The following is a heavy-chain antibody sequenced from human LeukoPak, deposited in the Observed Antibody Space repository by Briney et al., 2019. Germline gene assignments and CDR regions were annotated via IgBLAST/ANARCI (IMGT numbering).Heavy chain of an antibody. D-gene: IGHD6-19*01. Sequence: ASVKVSCKASGYTFTSYGISWVRQAPGQGLEWMGWISAYNGNTNYAQKLQGRVTMTTDTSTSTAYMELRSPRSDDTAVYYCARDLAVAGTRYFDYWGQGTLVTVSS. CDR1: GYTFTSYG. CDR2: ISAYNGNT. J-gene: IGHJ4*02. CDR3: ARDLAVAGTRYFDY. V-gene: IGHV1-18*01.